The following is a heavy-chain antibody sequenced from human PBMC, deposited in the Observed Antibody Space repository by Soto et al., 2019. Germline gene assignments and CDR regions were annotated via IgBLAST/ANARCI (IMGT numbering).Heavy chain of an antibody. CDR2: INAGNGNT. V-gene: IGHV1-3*01. CDR1: GYTFTSYA. Sequence: ASVKVSCKASGYTFTSYAMHWVRQAPGQRPEWMGWINAGNGNTKYAQKFQGRVTMTRDTSASTAYMELRSLRSEDTAVYYCARDLGLGAFDIWGQGTMVTVSS. CDR3: ARDLGLGAFDI. J-gene: IGHJ3*02. D-gene: IGHD7-27*01.